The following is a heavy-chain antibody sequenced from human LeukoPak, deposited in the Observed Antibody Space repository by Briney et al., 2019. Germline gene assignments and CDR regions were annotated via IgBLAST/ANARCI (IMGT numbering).Heavy chain of an antibody. V-gene: IGHV4-39*01. CDR2: IYYSGST. CDR1: GGSISNSSYY. J-gene: IGHJ5*02. CDR3: ARLLGTHINYFDP. Sequence: TSETLSLTCTVSGGSISNSSYYWVWIRQPPGKGLEWIGSIYYSGSTYYNPSLKSRVTISVDTSKNQFSLKLSSVTAADTAVYYCARLLGTHINYFDPWGQGTLVTVSS. D-gene: IGHD2-21*01.